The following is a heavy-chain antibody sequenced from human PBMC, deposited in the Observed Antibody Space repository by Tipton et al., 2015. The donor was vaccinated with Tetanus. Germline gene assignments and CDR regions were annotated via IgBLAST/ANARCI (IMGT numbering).Heavy chain of an antibody. CDR3: ARGGLYEDSGYFDI. CDR1: GGSISSGDYY. Sequence: TLSLTCTVSGGSISSGDYYWGWIRQSPGKGLEWIGYVYYSGSIYYNPSLHSRLTLSADPSTNQFSLRLTSVTAADSAVYYCARGGLYEDSGYFDIWGQGPLVTVSS. V-gene: IGHV4-30-4*01. CDR2: VYYSGSI. D-gene: IGHD3-9*01. J-gene: IGHJ4*02.